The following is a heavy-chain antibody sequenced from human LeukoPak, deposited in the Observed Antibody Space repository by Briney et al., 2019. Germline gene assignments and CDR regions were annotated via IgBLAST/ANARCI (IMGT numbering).Heavy chain of an antibody. CDR3: ARYFCSSTTCYYFEY. J-gene: IGHJ4*02. D-gene: IGHD2-2*01. CDR2: IYYSGST. Sequence: SETLSLTCSVSGDSISNYYWSWIRQPPGKGLEWIGYIYYSGSTNYNPSLKSRVTISVDTSKNQFSPKLSSVTAADTAAYYCARYFCSSTTCYYFEYWGQGTLVTVSS. CDR1: GDSISNYY. V-gene: IGHV4-59*01.